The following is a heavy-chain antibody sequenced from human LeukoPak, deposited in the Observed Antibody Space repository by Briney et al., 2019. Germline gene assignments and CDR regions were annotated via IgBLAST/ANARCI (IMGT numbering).Heavy chain of an antibody. J-gene: IGHJ4*02. CDR1: GFTFNNQW. Sequence: GGSLRLSCAASGFTFNNQWMHWVRQTPEKGLVWVSRISSDGSTTNYADSVKGRFTISRDNAKNTLYLHMNSLRAEDTAVYYCVSLNPQAPGWGQGTLVTASS. CDR2: ISSDGSTT. CDR3: VSLNPQAPG. V-gene: IGHV3-74*01.